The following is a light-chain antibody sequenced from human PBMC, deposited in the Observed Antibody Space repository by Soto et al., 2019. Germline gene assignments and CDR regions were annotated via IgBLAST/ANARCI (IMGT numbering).Light chain of an antibody. CDR2: GIS. V-gene: IGKV3D-15*01. J-gene: IGKJ5*01. CDR1: QSVNSN. CDR3: QQHGQWPIT. Sequence: EIVMSQSPATLSVSPRERATLSCRASQSVNSNYLAWYQQKPGQAPRLLIYGISKRATDIPDRFSGSGSGTEFTLTISSLQPEDFATYYCQQHGQWPITFGQGTLLEIK.